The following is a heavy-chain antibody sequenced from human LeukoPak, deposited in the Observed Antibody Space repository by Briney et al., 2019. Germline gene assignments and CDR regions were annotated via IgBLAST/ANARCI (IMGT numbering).Heavy chain of an antibody. J-gene: IGHJ4*02. CDR3: ASPRAFYGDFYFDY. Sequence: GGSLRLSCAASGFTFSSYAMSWVRQAPGKGLEWVSAISDSGSSTYYADSVKGRFTISRDNAKNSLYLQMNSLRAEDTAVYYCASPRAFYGDFYFDYWGQGTLVTVSS. CDR2: ISDSGSST. CDR1: GFTFSSYA. D-gene: IGHD4-17*01. V-gene: IGHV3-23*01.